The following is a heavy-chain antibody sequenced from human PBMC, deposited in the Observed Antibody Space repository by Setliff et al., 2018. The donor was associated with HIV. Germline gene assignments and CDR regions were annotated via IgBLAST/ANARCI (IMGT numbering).Heavy chain of an antibody. CDR2: ILDSGST. CDR3: AREQYHFVVDYYYYYGMDV. CDR1: GASISSGGYY. V-gene: IGHV4-31*03. J-gene: IGHJ6*02. Sequence: SETLSLTCTVSGASISSGGYYWNWIRQLPGKGLEWIGYILDSGSTYYNPSLRGRAILSVDTSQNQFSLQLKHVTAADTAIYYCAREQYHFVVDYYYYYGMDVWGQGNTVTVSS. D-gene: IGHD2-15*01.